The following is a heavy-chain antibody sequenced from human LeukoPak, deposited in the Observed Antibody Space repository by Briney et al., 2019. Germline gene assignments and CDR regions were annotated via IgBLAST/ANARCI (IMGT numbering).Heavy chain of an antibody. Sequence: SETLSLTCTVSGGSISSCDYYWNWIRQPPGKGLECIGRIYYSGSTYYNPSLKSRITISIDTSKTQFSLNLSSLTAADTAVYYCARYPPFGSNAFNIWGQGTMVTVSS. CDR2: IYYSGST. V-gene: IGHV4-30-4*08. J-gene: IGHJ3*02. D-gene: IGHD2/OR15-2a*01. CDR3: ARYPPFGSNAFNI. CDR1: GGSISSCDYY.